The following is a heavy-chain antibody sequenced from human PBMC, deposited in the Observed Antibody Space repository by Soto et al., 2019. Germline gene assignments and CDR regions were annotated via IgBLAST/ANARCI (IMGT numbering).Heavy chain of an antibody. V-gene: IGHV4-59*01. J-gene: IGHJ5*02. CDR2: IYYGGGT. D-gene: IGHD2-2*01. CDR1: GGSSSSYH. Sequence: QVQLQESGPGLVRPSETLSLTCTVSGGSSSSYHWSWIRQPPGKGLESIGSIYYGGGTNYNPSLKSRVTISLDTSKNQFSLKLSSVTAADTAVYYCAGASRIIAVPAAAGWFDPWGQGALVTVSS. CDR3: AGASRIIAVPAAAGWFDP.